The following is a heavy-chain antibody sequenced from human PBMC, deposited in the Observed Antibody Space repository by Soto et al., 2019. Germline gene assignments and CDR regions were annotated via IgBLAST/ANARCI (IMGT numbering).Heavy chain of an antibody. J-gene: IGHJ4*02. CDR2: IYYSGST. CDR1: GGSISSYY. Sequence: SETLSLTCTVSGGSISSYYWSWIRQPPGKGLEWIGYIYYSGSTNYNPSLKSRVTISVDTPKNQFSLKLSSVTAADTAVYYCARVAGEYSPFEYWGQGTLVTVSS. V-gene: IGHV4-59*01. CDR3: ARVAGEYSPFEY. D-gene: IGHD2-21*01.